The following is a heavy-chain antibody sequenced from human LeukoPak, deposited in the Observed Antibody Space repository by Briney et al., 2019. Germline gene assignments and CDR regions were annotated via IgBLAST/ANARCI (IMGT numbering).Heavy chain of an antibody. D-gene: IGHD3-16*01. CDR3: ARDLRSGGY. CDR1: GFTFSSYA. CDR2: ISYDGSNK. V-gene: IGHV3-30*03. J-gene: IGHJ4*02. Sequence: PGGSLRLSCEASGFTFSSYAMSWVRQAPGKGLEWVAVISYDGSNKYYADSVKGRFTISRDNSQNTLYLQMNSLRTEDTAVYYCARDLRSGGYWGQGTLVTVSS.